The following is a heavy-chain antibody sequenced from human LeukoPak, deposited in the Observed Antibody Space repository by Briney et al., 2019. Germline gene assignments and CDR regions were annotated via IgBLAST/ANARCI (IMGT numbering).Heavy chain of an antibody. CDR1: GGSISSSSCY. CDR3: ARRVRQQPFDY. V-gene: IGHV4-39*01. J-gene: IGHJ4*02. CDR2: IYYSGST. Sequence: SETLSLTRTVSGGSISSSSCYWGWIRQPPGKGLEWIGSIYYSGSTYYNPSLKSRVTISVDTSKNQFSLKLSSVTAADTAVYYCARRVRQQPFDYWGQGTLITVSS. D-gene: IGHD6-13*01.